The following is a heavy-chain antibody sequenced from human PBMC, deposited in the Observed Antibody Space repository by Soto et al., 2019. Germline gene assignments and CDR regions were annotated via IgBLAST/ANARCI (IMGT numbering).Heavy chain of an antibody. V-gene: IGHV1-18*01. Sequence: GASVKVSCKASGYTFTSYGISWVRQAPGQGLERMGWISAYNGNTNYAQKLQGRVTMTTDTSTSTAYMELRSLRSDDTSVYYCAGIRQWQVKEAFDIWGQGIMVTL. J-gene: IGHJ3*02. CDR1: GYTFTSYG. CDR3: AGIRQWQVKEAFDI. D-gene: IGHD6-19*01. CDR2: ISAYNGNT.